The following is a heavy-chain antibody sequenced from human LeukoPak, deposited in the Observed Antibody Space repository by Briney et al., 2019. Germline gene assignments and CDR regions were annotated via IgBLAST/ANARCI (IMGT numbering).Heavy chain of an antibody. CDR3: TRDQMNY. CDR2: IFSNGDT. Sequence: GGSLRLSCTASEFTVSRNYMLWVRQAPGKGLEWVSLIFSNGDTHYADSVKGRFTISKDTSKNTVSLQMNSLRVEDTAMYYCTRDQMNYWGQGTLVTVSS. CDR1: EFTVSRNY. V-gene: IGHV3-53*01. D-gene: IGHD5-24*01. J-gene: IGHJ4*02.